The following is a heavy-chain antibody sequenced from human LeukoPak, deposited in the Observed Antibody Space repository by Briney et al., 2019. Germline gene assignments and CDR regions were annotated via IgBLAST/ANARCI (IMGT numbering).Heavy chain of an antibody. D-gene: IGHD4-23*01. V-gene: IGHV3-48*03. J-gene: IGHJ4*02. CDR1: GFTFSNYE. CDR2: ISSHSSSI. CDR3: AETVRTRWGFDY. Sequence: GGSLRLSCAASGFTFSNYEMNWVRQAPGKGLEWVSYISSHSSSIYYADSVKGRFTISRDNANNSLYLQMNSLRAEDTALYYCAETVRTRWGFDYWGQGTLVTVSS.